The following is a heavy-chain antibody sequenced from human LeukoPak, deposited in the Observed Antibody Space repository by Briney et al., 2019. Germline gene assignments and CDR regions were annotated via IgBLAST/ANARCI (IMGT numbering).Heavy chain of an antibody. CDR3: TRDASGDTNSGPRMDV. J-gene: IGHJ6*02. V-gene: IGHV3-30-3*01. Sequence: GGSLRLSCEASGFTFSTYAMHWVRQAPGKGLEGVAVISYYGSNKYYADSVKGLFTISRDNAKNSLYLQMTSLRAEDTAVYYCTRDASGDTNSGPRMDVWGQGTTVTVS. CDR1: GFTFSTYA. CDR2: ISYYGSNK. D-gene: IGHD1-26*01.